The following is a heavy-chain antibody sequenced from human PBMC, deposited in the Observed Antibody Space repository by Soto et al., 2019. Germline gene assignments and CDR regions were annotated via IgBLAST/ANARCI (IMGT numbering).Heavy chain of an antibody. Sequence: QVQLQQSGPGLVKPSQTLSLTCTVSGGSISYEYYHWTWIRQSPGKGLEWIGYIHYCGSIIYNPSFKSRVTISVDTSKNQFALQLSSVTAADTAVYFCAREDDGGDRDYYGLDVWGQGATVTVSS. CDR1: GGSISYEYYH. D-gene: IGHD2-21*02. J-gene: IGHJ6*02. V-gene: IGHV4-30-4*08. CDR2: IHYCGSI. CDR3: AREDDGGDRDYYGLDV.